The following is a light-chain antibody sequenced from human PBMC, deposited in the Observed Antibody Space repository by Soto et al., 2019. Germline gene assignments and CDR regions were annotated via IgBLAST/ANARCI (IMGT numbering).Light chain of an antibody. CDR3: QQSYSTPRT. V-gene: IGKV1-39*01. CDR2: AAS. CDR1: QSISNY. Sequence: DIQMTQSPSSLSASVEDRVIITCRASQSISNYLNWYQQKPGKAPKLLIYAASSLQSGVPSRFSGSGSGTDFTPTISSLQPEDFATYYCQQSYSTPRTFGQGTKVDI. J-gene: IGKJ1*01.